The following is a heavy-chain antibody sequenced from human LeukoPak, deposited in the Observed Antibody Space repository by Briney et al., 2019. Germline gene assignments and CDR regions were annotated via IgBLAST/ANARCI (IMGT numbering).Heavy chain of an antibody. V-gene: IGHV4-61*09. CDR3: ARHGIVDSSRKYYFDY. CDR1: GNFISTGSYY. Sequence: SETLSLTCSVSGNFISTGSYYWSWIRQPAGKGLEWIGHIYTNGRTDYNPSLKSRVTISVDKSKNQFALRLSSVTAADTAVYYCARHGIVDSSRKYYFDYWGQGTLVAVSS. CDR2: IYTNGRT. D-gene: IGHD6-13*01. J-gene: IGHJ4*02.